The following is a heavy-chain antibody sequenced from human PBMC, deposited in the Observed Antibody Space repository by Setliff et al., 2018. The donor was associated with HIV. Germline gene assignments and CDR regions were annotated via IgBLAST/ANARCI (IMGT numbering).Heavy chain of an antibody. V-gene: IGHV1-46*01. Sequence: ASVKVSCKASGYTFTSYYMHWVRQAPGQGLEWMGIIIPSFGTASYAQKFQGRVTMTTDTSTSTAYMELRSLRSDDTAVYYCARTIGLLWFGELDSWGQGTPVTVSS. J-gene: IGHJ5*01. CDR2: IIPSFGTA. CDR1: GYTFTSYY. CDR3: ARTIGLLWFGELDS. D-gene: IGHD3-10*01.